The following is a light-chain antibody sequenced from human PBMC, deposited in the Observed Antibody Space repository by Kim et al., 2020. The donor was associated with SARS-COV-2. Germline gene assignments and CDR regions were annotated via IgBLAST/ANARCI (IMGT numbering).Light chain of an antibody. CDR1: SLRNYF. V-gene: IGLV3-19*01. CDR3: NSRDSSGNQV. CDR2: AKD. Sequence: VALGPTVRITCQGDSLRNYFSSWYQQKSGQAPVLLIFAKDNRPSGIPYRFSGSSSGNTASLTITGAQAEDEADYYCNSRDSSGNQVFGGGTQLTVL. J-gene: IGLJ3*02.